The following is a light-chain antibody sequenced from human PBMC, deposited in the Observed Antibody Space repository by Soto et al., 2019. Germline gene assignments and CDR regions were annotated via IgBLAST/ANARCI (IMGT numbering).Light chain of an antibody. CDR3: QQYGSSLT. CDR1: QSVRSSY. J-gene: IGKJ5*01. V-gene: IGKV3-20*01. CDR2: GAS. Sequence: EIVLTQSPGTLSLSPGERATLSCRASQSVRSSYLAWYQQKPGQAPRLLIYGASSRATGIPDRFSGSGSWTDFTITISRLEPEDFAVYYWQQYGSSLTFGQGTRLEIK.